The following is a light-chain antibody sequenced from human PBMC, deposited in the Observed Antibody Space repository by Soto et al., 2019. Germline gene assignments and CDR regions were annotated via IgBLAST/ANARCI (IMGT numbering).Light chain of an antibody. CDR3: QQYNSDSRT. V-gene: IGKV1-5*01. CDR2: DAS. CDR1: QSISTW. J-gene: IGKJ1*01. Sequence: DIQMTQSPSTLSASVGDRVTITCRASQSISTWLAWYQQKPGNAPKLLIFDASNLESGVPSRFCGSGSGTEFTLTIDSLQPDDFATYYCQQYNSDSRTFGQGTELDIK.